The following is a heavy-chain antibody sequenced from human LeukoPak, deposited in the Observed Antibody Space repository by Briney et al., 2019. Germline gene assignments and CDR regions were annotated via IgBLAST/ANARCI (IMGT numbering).Heavy chain of an antibody. V-gene: IGHV3-74*01. J-gene: IGHJ6*03. CDR3: ARAITMVRGEPYYYMDV. CDR2: INSDGSST. CDR1: GFTFSSYW. D-gene: IGHD3-10*01. Sequence: TGGSLRLSCAASGFTFSSYWMHLVRQAPGKGLVWVSRINSDGSSTSYADSVKGRFTISRDNAKNTLYLQMNSLRAEDTAGYYCARAITMVRGEPYYYMDVWGKGATVTVSS.